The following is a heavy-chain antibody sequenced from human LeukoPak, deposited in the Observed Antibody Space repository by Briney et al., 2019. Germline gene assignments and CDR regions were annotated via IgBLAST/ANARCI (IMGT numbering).Heavy chain of an antibody. Sequence: ASLKVSCKASGYTFTGYYMHWVRQAPGQGLEWMGWINPNSGGTNYAQKFQGRVTMTRDTSISTAYMELSRLRSDDTAVYYCAREPAAAGTGDYWGQGTLVTVSS. D-gene: IGHD6-13*01. CDR3: AREPAAAGTGDY. J-gene: IGHJ4*02. V-gene: IGHV1-2*02. CDR2: INPNSGGT. CDR1: GYTFTGYY.